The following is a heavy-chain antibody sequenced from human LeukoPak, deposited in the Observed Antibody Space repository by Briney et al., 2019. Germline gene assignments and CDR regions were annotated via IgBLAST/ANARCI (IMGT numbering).Heavy chain of an antibody. CDR3: ARDSHGSGWTINWFDP. J-gene: IGHJ5*02. V-gene: IGHV3-21*01. D-gene: IGHD6-19*01. Sequence: PGGSLRLSCAASGFTFSSYAMHWVRQAPGKGLEWVASISSSGSFIYYADSVKGRFTISRDNAKNSLYLQMNSLRVEDTSVYYCARDSHGSGWTINWFDPWGQGTLVTVSS. CDR1: GFTFSSYA. CDR2: ISSSGSFI.